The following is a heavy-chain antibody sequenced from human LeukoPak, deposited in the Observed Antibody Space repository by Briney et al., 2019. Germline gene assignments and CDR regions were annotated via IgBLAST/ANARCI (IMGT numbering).Heavy chain of an antibody. CDR3: ASTSGWYEPIDY. J-gene: IGHJ4*02. CDR2: IWYDGSNK. Sequence: GRSLRLSCPASGFTFSSYGMHWVRQAPGKGLEWVAVIWYDGSNKYYADSVKGRFTISRDNSKNTLYLQMNSLRAEDTAVYYCASTSGWYEPIDYWGQGTLVTVSS. CDR1: GFTFSSYG. D-gene: IGHD6-19*01. V-gene: IGHV3-33*01.